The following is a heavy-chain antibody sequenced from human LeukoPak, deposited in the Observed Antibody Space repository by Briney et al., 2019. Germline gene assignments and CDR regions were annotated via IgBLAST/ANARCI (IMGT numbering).Heavy chain of an antibody. CDR2: IFYSGST. CDR1: GGSISSSSYY. D-gene: IGHD3-10*01. CDR3: ARHGSYYGSAPHYYFDY. V-gene: IGHV4-39*01. J-gene: IGHJ4*02. Sequence: SETLSLTCTVSGGSISSSSYYWGWIRQPPGKGLDWIGSIFYSGSTYYNPSLKSRVTISVDTSKNQFSLKLSSVTAADTAVYYCARHGSYYGSAPHYYFDYWGQGTPVTVSS.